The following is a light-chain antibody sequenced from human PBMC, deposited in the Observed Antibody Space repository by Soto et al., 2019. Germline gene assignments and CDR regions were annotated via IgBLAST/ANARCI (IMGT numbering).Light chain of an antibody. CDR3: QKCDAAPFT. CDR1: QAIRNN. CDR2: SAS. V-gene: IGKV1-27*01. J-gene: IGKJ3*01. Sequence: DFQMTQSPSSLSASVGDRVTITCRASQAIRNNLAWYQQKPGKLPQLLIYSASTLQSGVPSRFSGSGSGTDFTLTISSLHPEDVGIYYCQKCDAAPFTFGPGTTVDIK.